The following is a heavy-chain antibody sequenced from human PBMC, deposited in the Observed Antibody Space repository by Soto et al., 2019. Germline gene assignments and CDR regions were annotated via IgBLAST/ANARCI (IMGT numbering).Heavy chain of an antibody. CDR1: GFNFNNYA. CDR2: ISSSGGTT. D-gene: IGHD6-19*01. Sequence: GGSLRLSCATSGFNFNNYAMSLVRQSPGERLEWVSFISSSGGTTYYADSVKGRFTISRDNSRNTVFLQMNTLGAEDTAIYYCATFMTVTGPGRRRASEYWGQGTGVTVSS. V-gene: IGHV3-23*01. CDR3: ATFMTVTGPGRRRASEY. J-gene: IGHJ4*02.